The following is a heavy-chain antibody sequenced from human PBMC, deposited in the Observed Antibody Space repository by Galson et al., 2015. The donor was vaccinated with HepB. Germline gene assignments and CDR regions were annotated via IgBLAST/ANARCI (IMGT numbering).Heavy chain of an antibody. D-gene: IGHD6-13*01. CDR3: ARDLAAAGRFYYYYGMDV. CDR2: ISSSSSTI. J-gene: IGHJ6*02. Sequence: SLRLSCAASGFTFSSYSMNWVRQAPGKGLEWVSYISSSSSTIYYADSVKGRFTISRDNAKNSLYLQMNSLRAEGTAVYYCARDLAAAGRFYYYYGMDVWGQGTTVTVSS. CDR1: GFTFSSYS. V-gene: IGHV3-48*04.